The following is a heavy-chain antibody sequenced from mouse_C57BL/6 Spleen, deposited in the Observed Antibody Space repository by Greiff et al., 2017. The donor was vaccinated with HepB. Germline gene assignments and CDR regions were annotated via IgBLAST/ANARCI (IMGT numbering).Heavy chain of an antibody. CDR1: GYTFTSYW. V-gene: IGHV1-52*01. J-gene: IGHJ1*03. CDR3: ARRGYYDYDGWYFDV. Sequence: QVQLKQPGAELVRPGSSVKLSCKASGYTFTSYWMHWVKQRPIQGLEWIGNIDPSDSENHYNQKFKDKATLTVDKSSSTAYMQLSSLTSEDSAVYYCARRGYYDYDGWYFDVWGTGTTVTVAS. CDR2: IDPSDSEN. D-gene: IGHD2-4*01.